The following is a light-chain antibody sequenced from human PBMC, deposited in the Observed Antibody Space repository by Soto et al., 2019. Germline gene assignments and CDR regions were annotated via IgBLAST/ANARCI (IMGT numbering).Light chain of an antibody. V-gene: IGKV1-5*03. CDR1: QSISSW. CDR3: QQYNSYYT. CDR2: KAS. Sequence: DIQMTQSPSTLSASVGDRVTITCRASQSISSWLAWYQQKPGKAPKLLIYKASSLESGVPSSFSGSGSGTEFTLTISSLQPDDFATYYFQQYNSYYTFGQGTKLEIK. J-gene: IGKJ2*01.